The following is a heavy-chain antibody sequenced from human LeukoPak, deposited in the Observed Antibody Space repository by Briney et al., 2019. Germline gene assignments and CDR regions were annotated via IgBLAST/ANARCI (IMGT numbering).Heavy chain of an antibody. V-gene: IGHV3-48*02. CDR2: ISSRSSTI. CDR1: GFTFSSHG. Sequence: PGGSLRLSCEASGFTFSSHGMNWVRQAPGKGLEWVSYISSRSSTIYHADSVKGRLAISRDNAKNSVYLQMNSLRDEDTAVYYCARDLSGSYYYGMDVWGQGTTVTVSS. J-gene: IGHJ6*02. CDR3: ARDLSGSYYYGMDV. D-gene: IGHD1-26*01.